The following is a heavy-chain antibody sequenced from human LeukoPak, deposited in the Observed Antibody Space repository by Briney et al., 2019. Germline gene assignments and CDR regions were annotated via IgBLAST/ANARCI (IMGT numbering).Heavy chain of an antibody. D-gene: IGHD4-23*01. CDR1: GASINSYY. J-gene: IGHJ2*01. V-gene: IGHV4-59*01. Sequence: SETLSLTCSVSGASINSYYWSWIRQPPGKGLEWIGYVSHSLNTKYIPSLRSRVTMSLDTSKNQFSLKLSSVTPADTAVYYCARDVDGGNYWYVDLWGRGTLVTVSS. CDR3: ARDVDGGNYWYVDL. CDR2: VSHSLNT.